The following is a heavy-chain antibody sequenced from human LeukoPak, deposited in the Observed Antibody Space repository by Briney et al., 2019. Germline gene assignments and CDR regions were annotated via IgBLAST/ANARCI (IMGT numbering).Heavy chain of an antibody. V-gene: IGHV4-59*01. CDR2: ISYSGST. D-gene: IGHD5-12*01. Sequence: PSETLSLTCTVSGGSISSYYWNWIRQPRGKGLEWFGYISYSGSTNYNPSLKSRVTISLDTSKDQFSMKLRSVTAADTAVYYCARGFDSKSTYFDYWGQGTLVTVSS. J-gene: IGHJ4*02. CDR3: ARGFDSKSTYFDY. CDR1: GGSISSYY.